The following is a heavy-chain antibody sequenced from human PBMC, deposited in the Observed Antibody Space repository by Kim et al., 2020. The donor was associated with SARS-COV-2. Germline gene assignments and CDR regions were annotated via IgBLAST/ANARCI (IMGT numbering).Heavy chain of an antibody. V-gene: IGHV3-49*04. Sequence: GGSLRLSCTASGFTFGDYGMNWVRQAPGKGLEWVGRIRSKADGGTTDYAASVKGRFTISRDDSKSIAYLQMNSLKTEDTAMYYCTRARMVNYWCFDVWGPGTLVTVSS. CDR1: GFTFGDYG. CDR2: IRSKADGGTT. D-gene: IGHD5-18*01. J-gene: IGHJ2*01. CDR3: TRARMVNYWCFDV.